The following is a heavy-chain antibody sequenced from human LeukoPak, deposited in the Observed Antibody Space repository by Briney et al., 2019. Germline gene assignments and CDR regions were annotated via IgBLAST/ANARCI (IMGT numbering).Heavy chain of an antibody. J-gene: IGHJ5*02. Sequence: GVSLRLSCAASGVTFSTYSLNWVRQVPGMGLEWVSYISSSSSTIYYAESVKGRFTISRDNAKNLLYLQVNSLRAEDTAVYYCARGGTTVTSRLLFGHWGQGTLVTVSS. CDR3: ARGGTTVTSRLLFGH. D-gene: IGHD4-17*01. V-gene: IGHV3-48*01. CDR2: ISSSSSTI. CDR1: GVTFSTYS.